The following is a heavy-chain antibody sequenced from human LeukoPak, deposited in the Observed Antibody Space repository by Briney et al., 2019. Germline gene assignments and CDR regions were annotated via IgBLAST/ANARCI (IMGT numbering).Heavy chain of an antibody. J-gene: IGHJ3*02. Sequence: GASVKVSCKASGYTFTRYDINWVRQAPGQGREWMGWMNPNSGNTGYAQKFQGRVTITRNTSISTAYMELSSQRSEDTAVYYCARILQIFGVVIAYYDAFDIWGQGTMVTVSS. CDR3: ARILQIFGVVIAYYDAFDI. D-gene: IGHD3-3*01. CDR1: GYTFTRYD. CDR2: MNPNSGNT. V-gene: IGHV1-8*01.